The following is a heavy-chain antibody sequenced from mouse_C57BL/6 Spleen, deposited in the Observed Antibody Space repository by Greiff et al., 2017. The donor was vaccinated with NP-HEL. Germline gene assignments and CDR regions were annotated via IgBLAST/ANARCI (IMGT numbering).Heavy chain of an antibody. CDR3: ARDRYYGSSYADYYYAMDY. V-gene: IGHV5-4*01. CDR2: ISDGGSYT. D-gene: IGHD1-1*01. J-gene: IGHJ4*01. Sequence: EVQGVESGGGLVKPGGSLKLSCAASGFTFSSYAMSWVRQTPEKRLEWVATISDGGSYTYYPDNVKGRFTISRDNAKNNLYLQMSHLKSEDTAMYYCARDRYYGSSYADYYYAMDYWGQGTSVTVSS. CDR1: GFTFSSYA.